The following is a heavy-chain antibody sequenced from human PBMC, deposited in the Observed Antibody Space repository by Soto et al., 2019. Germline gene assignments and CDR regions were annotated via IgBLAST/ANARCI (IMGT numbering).Heavy chain of an antibody. J-gene: IGHJ5*01. CDR3: ARSQRQQLVRRNWFDS. CDR1: GGSFSNYY. Sequence: SETLSVTCAVYGGSFSNYYWSWIRQPPGKGLEWIGEINDSGSTNYNPSLKSRVTISVDTSKNQFSLKLNSVTAADTAVYYCARSQRQQLVRRNWFDSWGQGSLVTVSS. D-gene: IGHD6-13*01. V-gene: IGHV4-34*01. CDR2: INDSGST.